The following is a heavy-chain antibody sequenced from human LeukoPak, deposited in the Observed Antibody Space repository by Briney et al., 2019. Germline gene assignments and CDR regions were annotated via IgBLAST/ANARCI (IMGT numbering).Heavy chain of an antibody. CDR3: ARLMVYAGLGLDYFDY. J-gene: IGHJ4*02. V-gene: IGHV4-38-2*01. CDR1: GYSISSGYY. CDR2: IYHSGST. Sequence: SETLSLTCAVSGYSISSGYYWGWIRQPPGKGLEWIGSIYHSGSTYYNPSLKSRVTISVDTSKNQFSLKLSSVTAADTAVYYCARLMVYAGLGLDYFDYWGQGTLVTASS. D-gene: IGHD2-8*01.